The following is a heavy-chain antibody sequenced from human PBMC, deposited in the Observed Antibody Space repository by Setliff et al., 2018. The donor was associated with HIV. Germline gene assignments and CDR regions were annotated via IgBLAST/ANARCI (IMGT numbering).Heavy chain of an antibody. CDR3: ARVSPWFDP. Sequence: PGGSLRLSCAASGFTFSSYGIHWVRQAPGKGLEWVAFIRYTGSNKYYGDSVRGRFTISRDNSKNTLYLQMNSLRAEDTAVYYCARVSPWFDPWGQGTLVTVSS. J-gene: IGHJ5*02. CDR1: GFTFSSYG. CDR2: IRYTGSNK. V-gene: IGHV3-30*02.